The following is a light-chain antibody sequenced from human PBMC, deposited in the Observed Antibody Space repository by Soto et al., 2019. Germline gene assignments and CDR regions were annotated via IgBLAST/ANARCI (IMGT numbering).Light chain of an antibody. CDR2: DVT. J-gene: IGLJ7*01. V-gene: IGLV2-11*01. Sequence: QSALTQPASVSGSPGQSITISCTGTSSDVGGYKYVSWYQQHPGKAPKLIIYDVTERPAGVPDRFSGSKSGNTASLTISGLQAEDEADYSCCSFAGSFSYVFGGGTQLTVL. CDR3: CSFAGSFSYV. CDR1: SSDVGGYKY.